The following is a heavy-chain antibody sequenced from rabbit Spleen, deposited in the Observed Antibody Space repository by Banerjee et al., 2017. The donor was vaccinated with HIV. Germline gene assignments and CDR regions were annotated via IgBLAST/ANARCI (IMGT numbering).Heavy chain of an antibody. V-gene: IGHV1S40*01. CDR1: GFSFSSSYW. CDR2: IYTGSSGST. D-gene: IGHD3-3*01. J-gene: IGHJ4*01. Sequence: QSLEESGGDLVKPGASLTLTCTASGFSFSSSYWICWVRQAPGKGLEWIACIYTGSSGSTYYASWAKGRFTITRSTSLNTVSLQMNSLTAADTATYFCARDMRSGATTTSATYGFNLWGPGTLVTVS. CDR3: ARDMRSGATTTSATYGFNL.